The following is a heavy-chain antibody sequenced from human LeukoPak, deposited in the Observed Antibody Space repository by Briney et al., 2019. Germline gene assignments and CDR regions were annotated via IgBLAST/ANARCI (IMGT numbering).Heavy chain of an antibody. Sequence: SGTLSLTCAVYGGSFSGYYWSWIRQPPGKGLEWIGEINHSGSTNYNPSLKSRVTISVDTSKNQFSLKLSSVTAADTAVYYCARRTGYSTSRLDYWGQGTLVTVSS. V-gene: IGHV4-34*01. CDR1: GGSFSGYY. D-gene: IGHD6-13*01. CDR2: INHSGST. CDR3: ARRTGYSTSRLDY. J-gene: IGHJ4*02.